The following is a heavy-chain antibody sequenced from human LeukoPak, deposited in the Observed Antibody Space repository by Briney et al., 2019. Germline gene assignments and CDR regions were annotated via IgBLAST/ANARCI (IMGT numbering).Heavy chain of an antibody. CDR2: ISDTGGST. V-gene: IGHV3-23*01. D-gene: IGHD3-10*01. CDR3: AKYHDSGSYYGEYYYYMDV. CDR1: GFTFSSYA. Sequence: PGGSLRLSCAASGFTFSSYAMNWVRQAPGKGLEWVSVISDTGGSTYYADSVKGRFTISRDNSKNTLYLQMNSLRAEDTAVYYCAKYHDSGSYYGEYYYYMDVWGKGTTVTVSS. J-gene: IGHJ6*03.